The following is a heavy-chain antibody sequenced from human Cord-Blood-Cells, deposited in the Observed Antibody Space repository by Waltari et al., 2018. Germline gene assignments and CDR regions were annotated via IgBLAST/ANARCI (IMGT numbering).Heavy chain of an antibody. Sequence: QVQLQQWGAGLLKPSETLSPTCAVYGGSFSGYYWSWIRQPPGKGLEWIGESNHSRSTNYHPSLKSRVTISVDTSNNQFSLTVSSVTAADTAVYYCARGGYSSTSRYFQHWGQGTLVTVSS. J-gene: IGHJ1*01. V-gene: IGHV4-34*01. D-gene: IGHD6-6*01. CDR2: SNHSRST. CDR1: GGSFSGYY. CDR3: ARGGYSSTSRYFQH.